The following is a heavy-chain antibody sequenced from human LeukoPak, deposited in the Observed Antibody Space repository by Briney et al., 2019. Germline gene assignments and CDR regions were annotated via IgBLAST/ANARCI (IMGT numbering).Heavy chain of an antibody. V-gene: IGHV3-30*04. J-gene: IGHJ4*02. CDR3: ARGGKCSDGKCYLIDY. CDR1: GLTFSNSA. Sequence: PGGSLRLSCVASGLTFSNSAMHWVRQAPGKGLEWVAIMSFDGSHERNGDSVKGRFTLSRDNSKNTLYLQINSLRTEDTAVYYCARGGKCSDGKCYLIDYWGQGTLVTVPS. CDR2: MSFDGSHE. D-gene: IGHD2-15*01.